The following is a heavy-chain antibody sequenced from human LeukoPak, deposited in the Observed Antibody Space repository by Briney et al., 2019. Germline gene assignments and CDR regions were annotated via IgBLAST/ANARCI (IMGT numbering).Heavy chain of an antibody. CDR1: EFTFSSYE. D-gene: IGHD5/OR15-5a*01. V-gene: IGHV3-48*03. Sequence: PGGSLRLSCEASEFTFSSYEMNWVRQAPGKGLEWVSYISSSGNSIYYADSVKGRFTISRDNAKNSLFLQMDNLRAEDTAVYYCARENGLRIDFWGQGTLVTVSS. CDR3: ARENGLRIDF. J-gene: IGHJ4*02. CDR2: ISSSGNSI.